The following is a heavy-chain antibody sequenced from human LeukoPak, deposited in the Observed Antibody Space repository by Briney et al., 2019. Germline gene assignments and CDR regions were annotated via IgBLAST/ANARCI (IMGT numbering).Heavy chain of an antibody. CDR2: IKGDASEK. V-gene: IGHV3-7*01. J-gene: IGHJ3*02. CDR3: ARELWSGYYTSDAFDI. D-gene: IGHD3-3*01. Sequence: GGSLRLSCAVSGFSINNYWMTWYRQAPGKGLECVAHIKGDASEKHYVDSVKGRFTISRDNAENSLYLQMNSLRAEDTAVYYCARELWSGYYTSDAFDIWGQGTMVTVSS. CDR1: GFSINNYW.